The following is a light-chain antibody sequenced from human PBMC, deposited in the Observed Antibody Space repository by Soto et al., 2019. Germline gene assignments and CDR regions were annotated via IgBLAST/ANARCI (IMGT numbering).Light chain of an antibody. CDR2: AAY. J-gene: IGKJ2*01. Sequence: DIQMTQSPSSLSASVGDRVTITCRASQTISTYLNWYQQKPGKAPKLLIYAAYTLQSGVPSRFSSSGSGTDFTLTINSLQPEDFATYYCQQSHGIPYTFGQGTKLEIK. V-gene: IGKV1-39*01. CDR3: QQSHGIPYT. CDR1: QTISTY.